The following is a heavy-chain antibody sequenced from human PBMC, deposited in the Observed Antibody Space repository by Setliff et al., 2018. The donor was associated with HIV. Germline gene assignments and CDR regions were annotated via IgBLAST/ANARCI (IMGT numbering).Heavy chain of an antibody. J-gene: IGHJ4*02. CDR3: ARGWFGGYYFDY. Sequence: SETLSLTCSVSGGSISSSSDYWVWIRQPPGKGLEWIGSIYYSGSTYYNPSLKSRVTISADTSKNQFSLKLSFVTAADTAVYYCARGWFGGYYFDYWGQGTLVTVSS. V-gene: IGHV4-39*01. CDR2: IYYSGST. D-gene: IGHD3-10*01. CDR1: GGSISSSSDY.